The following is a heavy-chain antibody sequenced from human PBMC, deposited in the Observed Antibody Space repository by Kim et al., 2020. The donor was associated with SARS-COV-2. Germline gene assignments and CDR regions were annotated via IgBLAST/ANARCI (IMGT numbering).Heavy chain of an antibody. D-gene: IGHD2-2*01. V-gene: IGHV1-8*01. J-gene: IGHJ6*02. CDR3: ATTSSTTYYYYGMDV. Sequence: QKFRGRVTITRNTSISTAYMELSSLRSEDTAVYYCATTSSTTYYYYGMDVWGQGTTVTVSS.